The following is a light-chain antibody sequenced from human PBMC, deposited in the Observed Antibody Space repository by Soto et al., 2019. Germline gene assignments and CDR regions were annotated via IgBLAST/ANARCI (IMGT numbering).Light chain of an antibody. CDR2: DAS. CDR3: QQYISYPYT. V-gene: IGKV1-5*01. CDR1: QTTNTW. Sequence: DIQMTQFPSTLSASVGDRVTITCRASQTTNTWLAWYQQKPGTAPKLLIYDASSLEGGVPSRFSASGSGTEFTLTISSLQPDDLATYYCQQYISYPYTFGHGTKVDIK. J-gene: IGKJ2*01.